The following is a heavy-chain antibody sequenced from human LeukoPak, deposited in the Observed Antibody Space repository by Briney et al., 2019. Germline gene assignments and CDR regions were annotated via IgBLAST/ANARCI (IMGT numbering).Heavy chain of an antibody. J-gene: IGHJ3*02. CDR2: ISAYNGNT. CDR1: GYTFTSYG. D-gene: IGHD3-9*01. Sequence: ASVKVSCKASGYTFTSYGISWVRQAPGQGLEWMGWISAYNGNTNYAQKLQGRVTMTTDTFTSTAYMELRSLRSDDTAVYYCARDLDAYYDILTGGDAFDIWGQGTMVTVSS. V-gene: IGHV1-18*04. CDR3: ARDLDAYYDILTGGDAFDI.